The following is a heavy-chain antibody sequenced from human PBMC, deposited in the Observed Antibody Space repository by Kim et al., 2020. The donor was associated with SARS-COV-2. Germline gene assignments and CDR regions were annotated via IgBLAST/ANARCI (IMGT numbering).Heavy chain of an antibody. CDR3: ARDKAYSSSWYYYFDY. Sequence: FQGRVTMTRDTSTSAVYMELSSLRSEDTAVYYCARDKAYSSSWYYYFDYWGQGTLVTVSS. V-gene: IGHV1-46*01. J-gene: IGHJ4*02. D-gene: IGHD6-13*01.